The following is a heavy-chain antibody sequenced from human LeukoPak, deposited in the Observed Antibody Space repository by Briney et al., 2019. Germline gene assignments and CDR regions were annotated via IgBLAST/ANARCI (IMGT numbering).Heavy chain of an antibody. CDR2: ISSGGSYI. J-gene: IGHJ4*02. Sequence: PGGSLRLSCAASGFTFSGYRMNWVRQAPGKGLEWVSSISSGGSYIYYAESVKGRFTISRDNAKNSLYLQMNSLRAEDTAVYYCARGGGYGDYALVYWGQGILVTVSS. CDR3: ARGGGYGDYALVY. V-gene: IGHV3-21*01. D-gene: IGHD4-17*01. CDR1: GFTFSGYR.